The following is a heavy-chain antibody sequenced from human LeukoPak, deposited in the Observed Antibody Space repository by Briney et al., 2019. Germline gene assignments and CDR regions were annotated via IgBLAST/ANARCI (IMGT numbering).Heavy chain of an antibody. D-gene: IGHD3-10*01. CDR2: IYYSGST. J-gene: IGHJ4*02. CDR1: GGSISSSSYY. CDR3: ARGYGSGSYYVY. Sequence: PSETLSLTCTVSGGSISSSSYYWGWIRQPPGKGLEWIGSIYYSGSTYYNPSLKSRVTISVDTSKNQFSLKLSSVTAADTAVYYCARGYGSGSYYVYWGQGTLVTVSS. V-gene: IGHV4-39*01.